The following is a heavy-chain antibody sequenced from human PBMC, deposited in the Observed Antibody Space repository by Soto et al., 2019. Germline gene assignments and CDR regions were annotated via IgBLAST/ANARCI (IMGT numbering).Heavy chain of an antibody. D-gene: IGHD6-19*01. J-gene: IGHJ4*02. CDR3: ARDSEWLALDY. CDR1: GFTFSPFW. V-gene: IGHV3-7*01. CDR2: IKQDGSEK. Sequence: RESLRLSYAASGFTFSPFWMSWVRQAPGKGLEWVANIKQDGSEKYYVDSVKGRFTISRDNAKNSLYLQMNSLRAEDTAVYYCARDSEWLALDYWGQGP.